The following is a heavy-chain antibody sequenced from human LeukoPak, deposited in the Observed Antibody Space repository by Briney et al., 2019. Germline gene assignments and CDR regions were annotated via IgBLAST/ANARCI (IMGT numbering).Heavy chain of an antibody. J-gene: IGHJ4*02. CDR2: MNPNSGNT. CDR3: ARGPDNSMFLGSISSEIDY. D-gene: IGHD3-10*02. CDR1: GYTFTSYD. V-gene: IGHV1-8*01. Sequence: GASVKVSCKASGYTFTSYDINWVRQATGQGLEWMGWMNPNSGNTGYAQKFQGRVTMTRNTSISTAYMELSSLRSEDTAVYYCARGPDNSMFLGSISSEIDYWGQGTLVTVSS.